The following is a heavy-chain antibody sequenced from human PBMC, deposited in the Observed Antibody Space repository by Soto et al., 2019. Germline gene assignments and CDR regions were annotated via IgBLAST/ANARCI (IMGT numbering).Heavy chain of an antibody. J-gene: IGHJ6*02. V-gene: IGHV4-4*02. CDR3: ARVSGSYYYGMDV. D-gene: IGHD1-26*01. Sequence: QVQLQESGPGLVKPSGTLSLTCAVSGGSISSSNWWSWVRQPPGKGLEWIGEIYHSGSTNYTPSLNSRVTXSXDXXKNQFSLKLSSVTAAATAVYYCARVSGSYYYGMDVWGQGTTVTVSS. CDR1: GGSISSSNW. CDR2: IYHSGST.